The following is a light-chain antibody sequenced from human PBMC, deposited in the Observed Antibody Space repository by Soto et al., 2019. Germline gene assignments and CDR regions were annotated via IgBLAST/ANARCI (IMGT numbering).Light chain of an antibody. Sequence: QSALTQPASVSGSPGQSTTISCSGTSSDIGAYNYVSWYQHFPGRAPKLIICDVSDRPSGVSNRFSGSKSGNTASLTISGLQAEDEGVYYCSSYTTSTTLVIFGGGTKVTVL. J-gene: IGLJ2*01. CDR2: DVS. CDR1: SSDIGAYNY. V-gene: IGLV2-14*03. CDR3: SSYTTSTTLVI.